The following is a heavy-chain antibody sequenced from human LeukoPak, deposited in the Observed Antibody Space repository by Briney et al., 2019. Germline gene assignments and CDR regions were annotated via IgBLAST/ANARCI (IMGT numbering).Heavy chain of an antibody. CDR3: ERLGSTIFGVVTNWFDP. CDR1: GYSISSGYY. D-gene: IGHD3-3*01. CDR2: MYHSGGT. Sequence: SETLSLTCAVSGYSISSGYYWGWIRQPPGKGLQWIGSMYHSGGTYYNPSLKSRVTISVDTSKNQFSLKLSSVTAADTAVYYCERLGSTIFGVVTNWFDPWGQGTLVTVSS. V-gene: IGHV4-38-2*01. J-gene: IGHJ5*02.